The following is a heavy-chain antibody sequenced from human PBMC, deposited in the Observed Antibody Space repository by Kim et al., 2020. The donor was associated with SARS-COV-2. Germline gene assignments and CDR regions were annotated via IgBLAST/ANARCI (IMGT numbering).Heavy chain of an antibody. CDR3: ARDSPPGAASYSSSWYLGENYFDY. D-gene: IGHD6-13*01. CDR2: IIPIFGTA. J-gene: IGHJ4*02. CDR1: GGTFSSYA. V-gene: IGHV1-69*13. Sequence: SVKVSCKASGGTFSSYAISWVRQAPGQGLEWMGGIIPIFGTANYAQKFQGRVTITADESTSTAYMELSSLRSEDTAVYYCARDSPPGAASYSSSWYLGENYFDYWGQGTLVTVSS.